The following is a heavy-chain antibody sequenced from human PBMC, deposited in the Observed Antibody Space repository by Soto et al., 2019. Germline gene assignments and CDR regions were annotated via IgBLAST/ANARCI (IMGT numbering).Heavy chain of an antibody. J-gene: IGHJ3*02. Sequence: ASETLSLTCAVYGGSFSGYYWSWIRQPPGKGLEWIGEINHSGSTNYNPSLKSRVTISVDTSKNQFSLKLSSVTAADTAVYYCAREGAAAGTLFAFDIWGQGTMVTVSS. V-gene: IGHV4-34*01. CDR2: INHSGST. D-gene: IGHD6-13*01. CDR1: GGSFSGYY. CDR3: AREGAAAGTLFAFDI.